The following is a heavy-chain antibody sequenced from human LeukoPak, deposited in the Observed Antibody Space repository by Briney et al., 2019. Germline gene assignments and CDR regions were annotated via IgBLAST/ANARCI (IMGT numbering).Heavy chain of an antibody. V-gene: IGHV3-66*01. CDR2: IYSGGST. Sequence: GGSLRLSCAASGFTVSSNYMSWVRQAPGKGLEWVSVIYSGGSTYYADSVKGRFTISRDNSKNTLYLQMNSLRAEDTAVYYCAREYDSSEFSPDYWGQGTLVTVSS. CDR1: GFTVSSNY. CDR3: AREYDSSEFSPDY. J-gene: IGHJ4*02. D-gene: IGHD3-22*01.